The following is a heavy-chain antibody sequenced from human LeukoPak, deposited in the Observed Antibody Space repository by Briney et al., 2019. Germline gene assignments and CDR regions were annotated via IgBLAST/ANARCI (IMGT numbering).Heavy chain of an antibody. V-gene: IGHV4-39*01. CDR3: ASNPGAISDGFDI. CDR1: GGSISSSSYY. D-gene: IGHD2-2*01. J-gene: IGHJ3*02. Sequence: SETLSLTCTVSGGSISSSSYYWGWIRQPPGKGLEWIGSIYYSGSTYYNPSLKSRVTISVDTYKSQFSLKLSSVTAADTSVYFCASNPGAISDGFDIWGQGTMVTVSS. CDR2: IYYSGST.